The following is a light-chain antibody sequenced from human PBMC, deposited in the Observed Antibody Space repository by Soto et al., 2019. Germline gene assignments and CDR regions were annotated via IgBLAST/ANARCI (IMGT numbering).Light chain of an antibody. J-gene: IGKJ1*01. CDR3: QEHYRYSWT. CDR1: LASSHY. CDR2: DAS. V-gene: IGKV1-33*01. Sequence: VDVGVTLTCRARLASSHYVNWYQQKPRKATKLLIADASKLQTGVPPRFSGTASGSDFTLTISSLQPEDFATYYCQEHYRYSWTFGLGTKVDIK.